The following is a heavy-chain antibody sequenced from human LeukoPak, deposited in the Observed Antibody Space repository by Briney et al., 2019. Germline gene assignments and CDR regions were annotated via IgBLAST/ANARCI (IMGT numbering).Heavy chain of an antibody. J-gene: IGHJ4*02. V-gene: IGHV3-23*01. CDR3: AKAPLLLWFGELSHLGY. CDR1: GFTFSSYA. D-gene: IGHD3-10*01. CDR2: ISGSGGST. Sequence: PGGSLRLSCAASGFTFSSYAMSWVRQAPGKGLEWVSAISGSGGSTYYADSVKGRFTISRDNSKNTLYLQMNSLRAEDTAVYYCAKAPLLLWFGELSHLGYWGQGTLVTVSS.